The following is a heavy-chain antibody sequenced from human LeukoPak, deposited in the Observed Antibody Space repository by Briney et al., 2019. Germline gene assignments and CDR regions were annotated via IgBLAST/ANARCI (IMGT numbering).Heavy chain of an antibody. Sequence: TGGSLRLSCAASGFTSSNYGMHWVRQAPGKGLEWVAIISYDGSNKYYADSVKGRFTISRDNSKNTLYLQINSLRAEDTAMYYCARVRPGQWLLRDAFDIWGQGTMVTVSS. D-gene: IGHD6-19*01. CDR1: GFTSSNYG. CDR2: ISYDGSNK. V-gene: IGHV3-30*03. CDR3: ARVRPGQWLLRDAFDI. J-gene: IGHJ3*02.